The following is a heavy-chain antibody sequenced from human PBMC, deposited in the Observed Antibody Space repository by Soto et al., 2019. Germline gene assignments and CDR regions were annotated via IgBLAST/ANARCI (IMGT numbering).Heavy chain of an antibody. Sequence: GASVKVSCKASGGTFSSYAISWVRQAPGQGLEWMGGIIPIFGTANYARKFQGRVTITADESTSTAYMELSSLRSEDTAVYYCARDPYYYDSSGYYRDYWGQGTLVTVSS. V-gene: IGHV1-69*13. CDR2: IIPIFGTA. CDR1: GGTFSSYA. CDR3: ARDPYYYDSSGYYRDY. D-gene: IGHD3-22*01. J-gene: IGHJ4*02.